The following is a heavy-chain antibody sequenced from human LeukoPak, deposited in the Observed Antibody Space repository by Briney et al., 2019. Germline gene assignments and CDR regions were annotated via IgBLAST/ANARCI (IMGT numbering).Heavy chain of an antibody. CDR1: GGSFSSYY. Sequence: SETLSLTCSVSGGSFSSYYWGWIRQPPGRGLEWIGNIYYSGSTYYNPSLKSRVTISVDTSKNQFSLRLTSVTAADTAVYYCARQYRTGSTTAFTDYWGQGTLVTVSS. CDR2: IYYSGST. V-gene: IGHV4-39*01. CDR3: ARQYRTGSTTAFTDY. D-gene: IGHD4-11*01. J-gene: IGHJ4*02.